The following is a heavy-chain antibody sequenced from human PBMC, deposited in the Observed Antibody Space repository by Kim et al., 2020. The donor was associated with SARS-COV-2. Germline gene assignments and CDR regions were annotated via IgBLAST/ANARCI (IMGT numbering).Heavy chain of an antibody. V-gene: IGHV4-59*01. CDR2: IYYSGST. D-gene: IGHD6-19*01. J-gene: IGHJ6*01. CDR1: GGSISSYY. CDR3: ARAYSSGWYYYYYGMDV. Sequence: SETLSLTCTVSGGSISSYYWSWIRQPPGKGLEWIGYIYYSGSTNYNPSLKSRVTISVDTSKNQFSLKLSSVTAADTAVYYCARAYSSGWYYYYYGMDVWG.